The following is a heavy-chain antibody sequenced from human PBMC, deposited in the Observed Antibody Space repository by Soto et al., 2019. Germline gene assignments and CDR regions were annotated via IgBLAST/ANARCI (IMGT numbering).Heavy chain of an antibody. Sequence: PSETLSLTCTVSGGSISSGGYYWSWIRQHPGKGLEWIGYIYYSGSTYYNPSLKSRVTISVDTSKNQFSLKLSSVTAADTAVYYCARASRITMVRGVMCWFDPWGQGTLVTVSS. CDR2: IYYSGST. CDR3: ARASRITMVRGVMCWFDP. V-gene: IGHV4-31*03. J-gene: IGHJ5*02. D-gene: IGHD3-10*01. CDR1: GGSISSGGYY.